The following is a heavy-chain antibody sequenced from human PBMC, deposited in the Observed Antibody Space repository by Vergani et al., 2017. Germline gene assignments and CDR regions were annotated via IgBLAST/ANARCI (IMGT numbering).Heavy chain of an antibody. D-gene: IGHD6-19*01. CDR3: AILFIAVAGSSTDY. J-gene: IGHJ4*02. Sequence: EVQLLESGGGLVQPGGSLRLSCAASGFTFSSYAMSWVRQGPGKGLEWVSAISGSGGSTYYADAVKGRFTISIDNSKNTLYLQMNSLRAEDTAVYYCAILFIAVAGSSTDYWGQGTLVTVSS. CDR1: GFTFSSYA. V-gene: IGHV3-23*01. CDR2: ISGSGGST.